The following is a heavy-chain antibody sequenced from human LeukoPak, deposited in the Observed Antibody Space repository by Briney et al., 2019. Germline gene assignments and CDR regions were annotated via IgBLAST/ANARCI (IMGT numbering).Heavy chain of an antibody. CDR3: AREERDYYGSGSPARGFDY. CDR1: GGSFSGYY. J-gene: IGHJ4*02. V-gene: IGHV4-34*01. Sequence: TSETLSLTCAVYGGSFSGYYWSWIRQPPGKGLEWIGEINHSGSTNYNPSLKSRVTISVDTSKNQFSLKLSSVTAADTAVYYCAREERDYYGSGSPARGFDYWGQGTLVTVSS. D-gene: IGHD3-10*01. CDR2: INHSGST.